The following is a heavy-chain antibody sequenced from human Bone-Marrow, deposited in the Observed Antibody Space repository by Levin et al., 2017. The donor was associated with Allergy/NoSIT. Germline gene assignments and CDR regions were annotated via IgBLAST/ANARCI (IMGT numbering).Heavy chain of an antibody. CDR1: GYTFTVYH. CDR3: ARLEVEEPADTGALGSDV. D-gene: IGHD2-15*01. V-gene: IGHV1-2*06. Sequence: EASVKVSCKASGYTFTVYHIHWVRQAPGQGLEWVGRIDPKTGDTNYAQKFQGRVTMTRDTSIDTAYMELSRLRPDDTAMFYCARLEVEEPADTGALGSDVWGQGTMVTVSS. J-gene: IGHJ3*01. CDR2: IDPKTGDT.